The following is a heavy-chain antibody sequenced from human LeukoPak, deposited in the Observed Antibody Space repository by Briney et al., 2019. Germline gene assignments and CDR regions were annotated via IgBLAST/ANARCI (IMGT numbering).Heavy chain of an antibody. Sequence: ASVKVSCKASGYTFTSYGISWVRQAPGQGLEWMGWISAYNGNTNYAQKLQGRVTMTTDTSTSTAYMELRSLRSDDTAVYYCARDNSPYDYVWGSYRYPIDYWGQGTLVTVSS. CDR1: GYTFTSYG. CDR3: ARDNSPYDYVWGSYRYPIDY. V-gene: IGHV1-18*01. D-gene: IGHD3-16*02. CDR2: ISAYNGNT. J-gene: IGHJ4*02.